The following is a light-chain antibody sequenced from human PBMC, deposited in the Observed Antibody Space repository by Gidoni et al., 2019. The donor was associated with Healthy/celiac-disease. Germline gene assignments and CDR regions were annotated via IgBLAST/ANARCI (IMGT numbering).Light chain of an antibody. J-gene: IGKJ1*01. CDR2: DAS. CDR3: QQRSNWPPWT. V-gene: IGKV3-11*01. CDR1: QSVSSY. Sequence: EIVLTHSQATLSLSPGERATLSCRASQSVSSYLAWYQQKPGQAPTLLIYDASNRATGIPARFSGSGSGTDFTLTISSLEPEDFAVYYCQQRSNWPPWTFGQGTKVEIK.